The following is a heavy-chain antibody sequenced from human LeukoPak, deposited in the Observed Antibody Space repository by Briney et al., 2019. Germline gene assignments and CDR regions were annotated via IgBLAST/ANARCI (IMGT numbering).Heavy chain of an antibody. J-gene: IGHJ4*02. V-gene: IGHV4-34*01. CDR3: ARGMAGNDY. D-gene: IGHD5-24*01. CDR1: GGSFSGYY. CDR2: INHSGST. Sequence: SETLSLTCAVYGGSFSGYYWSWIRQPPGKGLEWIGEINHSGSTNYNPSLKSRVTISVDTSKNQFSLKLSSVTAADTAVYYCARGMAGNDYWGQGTLVTVSS.